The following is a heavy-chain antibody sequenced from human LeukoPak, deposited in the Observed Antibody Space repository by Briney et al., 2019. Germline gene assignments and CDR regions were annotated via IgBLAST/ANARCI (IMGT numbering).Heavy chain of an antibody. CDR2: ISSSGSTI. CDR1: GFTFSSYE. CDR3: AREDWNDRVDY. Sequence: GGSLRLSCAASGFTFSSYEMNWVRQAPGKGLEWVSYISSSGSTIYYADSVKGRFTISRDNAKNSLYLQMNSLRAEDTAVYYCAREDWNDRVDYWGQGTLVTVSS. D-gene: IGHD1-1*01. V-gene: IGHV3-48*03. J-gene: IGHJ4*02.